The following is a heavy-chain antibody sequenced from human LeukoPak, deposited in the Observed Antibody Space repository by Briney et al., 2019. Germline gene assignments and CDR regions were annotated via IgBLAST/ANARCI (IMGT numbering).Heavy chain of an antibody. V-gene: IGHV1-46*01. J-gene: IGHJ4*02. CDR1: GYTFTSYY. D-gene: IGHD3-22*01. Sequence: ASVKVSCEASGYTFTSYYMHWVRQAPGQGLEWMGIINPSGGSTSYAQKFQGRVTMTRDMSTSTVYMELSSLRSEDTAVYYCARVRFFDSSVLTRKRSYYFDYWGQGTLVTVSS. CDR3: ARVRFFDSSVLTRKRSYYFDY. CDR2: INPSGGST.